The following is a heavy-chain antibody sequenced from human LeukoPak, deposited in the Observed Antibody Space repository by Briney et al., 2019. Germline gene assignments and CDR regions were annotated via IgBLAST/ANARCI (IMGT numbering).Heavy chain of an antibody. Sequence: PSQTLSLTCTVSGVSISSGGYYWSWLRQHPGKGLEWIGYIYYSGSTYYNPSLKSRVTTSVDTSKNQFSLKLSSVTAADTAVYYCARNGRVVAATSTWGQGTLVTVSS. D-gene: IGHD2-15*01. CDR1: GVSISSGGYY. CDR3: ARNGRVVAATST. J-gene: IGHJ5*02. CDR2: IYYSGST. V-gene: IGHV4-31*03.